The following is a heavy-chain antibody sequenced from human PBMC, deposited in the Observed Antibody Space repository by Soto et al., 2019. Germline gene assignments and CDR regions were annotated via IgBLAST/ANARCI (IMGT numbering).Heavy chain of an antibody. J-gene: IGHJ6*02. V-gene: IGHV3-23*01. D-gene: IGHD6-19*01. CDR1: GFTFSSYA. CDR3: AKSLGVDSSGWYWYYYYYGMEV. Sequence: GGSLRLSCAASGFTFSSYAMSWVRQAPGKGLEWVSAISGSGGSTYYADSVKGRFTISRDNSKNTLYLQMNSLRAEDTAVYYCAKSLGVDSSGWYWYYYYYGMEVWGQGTTVTLSS. CDR2: ISGSGGST.